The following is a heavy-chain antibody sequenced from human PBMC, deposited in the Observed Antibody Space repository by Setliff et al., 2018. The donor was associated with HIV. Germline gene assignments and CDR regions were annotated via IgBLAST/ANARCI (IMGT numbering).Heavy chain of an antibody. CDR3: VRDPIHYMDV. D-gene: IGHD3-9*01. Sequence: SEILSLTCTVSGGSIGSNTYYWGWIRQPPGKGLEWIGSIFYTGSTYYNPSLKRRVTILVDTPKNQFSLKLPSVTAADTAVYFCVRDPIHYMDVWGKGTTVTVSS. CDR2: IFYTGST. CDR1: GGSIGSNTYY. J-gene: IGHJ6*03. V-gene: IGHV4-39*07.